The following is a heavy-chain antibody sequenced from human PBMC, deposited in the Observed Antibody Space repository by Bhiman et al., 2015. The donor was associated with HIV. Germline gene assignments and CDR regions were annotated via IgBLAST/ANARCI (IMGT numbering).Heavy chain of an antibody. CDR3: AKALASTWNRNWIDP. V-gene: IGHV3-9*01. CDR1: GFTFDDSA. Sequence: EVQLVESGGGLVQPGRSLRLSCAASGFTFDDSAMHWVRQAPGKGLEWVSGISWNSGTIGYADSVKGRFTISRDNAKNSLYLQMNSLRAEDTALYYCAKALASTWNRNWIDPGAREPWSPSPQ. CDR2: ISWNSGTI. D-gene: IGHD1-1*01. J-gene: IGHJ5*02.